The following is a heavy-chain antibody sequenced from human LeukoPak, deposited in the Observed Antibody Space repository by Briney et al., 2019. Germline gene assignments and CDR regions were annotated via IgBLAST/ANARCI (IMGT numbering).Heavy chain of an antibody. D-gene: IGHD4-17*01. CDR1: GFTSSSFG. J-gene: IGHJ5*02. Sequence: PGGSLRLSCAASGFTSSSFGMHWVRQTPGKGLHWVAFIRYDGSNKYYADSVKGRFTISRDNSKNTLNLQMNSLRTEDTAMYYCAKDRGDYTDWFDPWGQGTLVTVSS. CDR3: AKDRGDYTDWFDP. CDR2: IRYDGSNK. V-gene: IGHV3-30*02.